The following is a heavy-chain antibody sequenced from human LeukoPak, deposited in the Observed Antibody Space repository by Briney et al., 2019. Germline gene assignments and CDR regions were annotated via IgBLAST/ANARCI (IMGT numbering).Heavy chain of an antibody. CDR2: INHSGST. Sequence: SETLSLTCAVYGGSFSGYYWSWIRQPPGKGLEWIGEINHSGSTNYNPSLKSRVTISVDTSKNQFSLKLSSVTAADTAVYYCARGTPRGRGSYGGVWFYWGQGTLVTVSS. CDR1: GGSFSGYY. CDR3: ARGTPRGRGSYGGVWFY. V-gene: IGHV4-34*01. D-gene: IGHD1-26*01. J-gene: IGHJ4*02.